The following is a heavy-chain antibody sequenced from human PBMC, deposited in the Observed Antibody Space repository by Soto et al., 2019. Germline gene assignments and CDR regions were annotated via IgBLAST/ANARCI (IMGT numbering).Heavy chain of an antibody. J-gene: IGHJ3*02. V-gene: IGHV3-66*01. CDR3: ARALLPHDAFDI. CDR1: GFTVSSNY. CDR2: IYSGGST. Sequence: EVQLVESGGGLVQPGGSLRLSCAASGFTVSSNYMSWVRQAPGKGLEWVSVIYSGGSTYYADSVKGRFTISRDNSKNTLYLQINSLRAEDTAVYYCARALLPHDAFDIWGQWTMVTVSS.